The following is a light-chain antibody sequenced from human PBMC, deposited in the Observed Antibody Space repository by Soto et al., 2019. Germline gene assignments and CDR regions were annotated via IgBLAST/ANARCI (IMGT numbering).Light chain of an antibody. V-gene: IGLV1-40*01. CDR1: SSDIGAGYD. CDR2: GNN. J-gene: IGLJ3*02. CDR3: QSYDSSLSVAV. Sequence: QSVLTQPPSVYGAPGQRVTISCTGSSSDIGAGYDVHWYQQLPGTAPKLLISGNNNRPSGVPDRFSGSRSGTSASLAITGLQAEDEADYYCQSYDSSLSVAVFGGGTKLTVL.